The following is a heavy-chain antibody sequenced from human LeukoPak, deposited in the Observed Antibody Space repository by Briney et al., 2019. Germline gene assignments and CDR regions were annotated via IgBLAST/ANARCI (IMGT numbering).Heavy chain of an antibody. CDR1: GGYIITSGHY. CDR3: ARERSSSGGHNWFDP. V-gene: IGHV4-39*07. CDR2: VYYTGVT. D-gene: IGHD4-23*01. J-gene: IGHJ5*02. Sequence: PSETLSLTCTVSGGYIITSGHYWGWIRQPPGRGLEWIGSVYYTGVTSTNPFFRSRMSISVDTSKNQFSLNLTSVTAADAAVYYRARERSSSGGHNWFDPWGQETLVTVSS.